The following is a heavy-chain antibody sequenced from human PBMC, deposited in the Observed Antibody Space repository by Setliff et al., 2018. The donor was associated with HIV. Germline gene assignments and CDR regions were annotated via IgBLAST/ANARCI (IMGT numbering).Heavy chain of an antibody. CDR2: MNPNSGVT. D-gene: IGHD3-10*01. CDR3: ASGKGVGGVVITDGLDV. J-gene: IGHJ6*04. Sequence: GASVKVSCKASGHTFSNSDIHWVRRATGQGLEWMGWMNPNSGVTGYALKFHDRVTMTGDTSISTAYSELRSLTSEDTAVYYCASGKGVGGVVITDGLDVWGKGTTVTVSS. CDR1: GHTFSNSD. V-gene: IGHV1-8*02.